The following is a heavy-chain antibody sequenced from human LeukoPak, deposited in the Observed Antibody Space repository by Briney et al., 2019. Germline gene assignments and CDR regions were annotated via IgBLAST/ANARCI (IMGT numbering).Heavy chain of an antibody. V-gene: IGHV3-49*04. D-gene: IGHD3-22*01. J-gene: IGHJ4*02. CDR1: GFTFGDYA. CDR2: IRSKAYGGTT. Sequence: GGSLTLSCAASGFTFGDYAVSWVRQAPGKGLEWIGFIRSKAYGGTTQYAASVKGRFTLSRDDSKSITYLQMNSLKTEDTAVYYCTRDHPYYYDNSGYPLDYWGQGTLVTLCS. CDR3: TRDHPYYYDNSGYPLDY.